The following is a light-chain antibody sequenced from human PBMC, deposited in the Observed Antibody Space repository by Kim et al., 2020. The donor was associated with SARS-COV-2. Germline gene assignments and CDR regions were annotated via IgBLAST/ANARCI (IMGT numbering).Light chain of an antibody. CDR2: DVN. J-gene: IGLJ3*02. CDR3: SSYTTSNTLL. Sequence: QSALTQPASVSGSPGQSITISCTGASSYVADFNYVSWFQQHPVKAPQLVIYDVNERPSGVSNRFSGSKSGNTASLTISGLQAEDEADYYCSSYTTSNTLLFGGGTK. CDR1: SSYVADFNY. V-gene: IGLV2-14*01.